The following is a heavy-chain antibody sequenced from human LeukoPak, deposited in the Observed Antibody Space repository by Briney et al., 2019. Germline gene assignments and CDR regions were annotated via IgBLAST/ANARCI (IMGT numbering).Heavy chain of an antibody. Sequence: GGSLRLSCAASGFTFSNAWMSWVRQAPGKGLEWVGRIKSKTDGGTTDYAAPVKGRFTISRDDSKNTLYMQMNSLETEDTAVYYCTSTYYYDSSGYYSGDWGQGTLVTVSS. J-gene: IGHJ1*01. D-gene: IGHD3-22*01. CDR1: GFTFSNAW. CDR3: TSTYYYDSSGYYSGD. CDR2: IKSKTDGGTT. V-gene: IGHV3-15*01.